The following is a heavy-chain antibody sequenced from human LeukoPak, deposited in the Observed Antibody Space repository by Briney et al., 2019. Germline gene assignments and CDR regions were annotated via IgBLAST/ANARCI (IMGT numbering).Heavy chain of an antibody. CDR1: GFTFSSYA. Sequence: GRSLRLSCAASGFTFSSYAMHWVRQAPGKGLEWVAAISYDGSNTYYADSVKGRFTISRDNSKNTLYLQMNSLRAEDTAVYYCATWGFYGDLDYWGQGTLVTVSS. J-gene: IGHJ4*02. D-gene: IGHD4-17*01. CDR2: ISYDGSNT. V-gene: IGHV3-30-3*01. CDR3: ATWGFYGDLDY.